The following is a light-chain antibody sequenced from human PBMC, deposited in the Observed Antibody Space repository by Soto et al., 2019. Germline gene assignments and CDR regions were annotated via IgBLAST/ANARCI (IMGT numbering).Light chain of an antibody. V-gene: IGLV2-23*02. CDR3: CSYAGSSTFYYV. Sequence: QSALTQPASVPGSPGQSITISCTGTSSDVGSYNLVSWYQQHPGKAPKLMIYEVSKRPSGVSNRFSGSKSGNTASLTISGLQAEDEADYYCCSYAGSSTFYYVFGTGTKLTVL. CDR2: EVS. CDR1: SSDVGSYNL. J-gene: IGLJ1*01.